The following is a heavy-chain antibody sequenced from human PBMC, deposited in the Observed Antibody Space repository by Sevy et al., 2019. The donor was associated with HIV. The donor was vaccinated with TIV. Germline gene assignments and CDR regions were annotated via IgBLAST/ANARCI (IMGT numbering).Heavy chain of an antibody. J-gene: IGHJ6*02. CDR2: IRSKDYGGKT. Sequence: GESLKISCTASGFSFGDYAISWFRQAPGKGLEWVGLIRSKDYGGKTEYAASVKGRFIISRDDSKSIAYLQMNSLKTEDTAVYYCTRPTLYYDIRWGMDVWGQGTTVTVSS. D-gene: IGHD3-9*01. CDR3: TRPTLYYDIRWGMDV. CDR1: GFSFGDYA. V-gene: IGHV3-49*03.